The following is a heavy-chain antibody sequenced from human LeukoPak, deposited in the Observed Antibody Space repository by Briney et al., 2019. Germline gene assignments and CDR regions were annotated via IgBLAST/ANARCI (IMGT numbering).Heavy chain of an antibody. D-gene: IGHD3-10*01. CDR1: GLTFSIYV. J-gene: IGHJ4*02. CDR3: TSSGG. V-gene: IGHV3-23*01. CDR2: ISGSDGST. Sequence: GGSLRLSCAASGLTFSIYVMNWVRQAREKGLEWVSAISGSDGSTYYADSVKGRFTISRDNSKNTLYLQMNSLRAEDTAVYYCTSSGGWGQGTLVTVSS.